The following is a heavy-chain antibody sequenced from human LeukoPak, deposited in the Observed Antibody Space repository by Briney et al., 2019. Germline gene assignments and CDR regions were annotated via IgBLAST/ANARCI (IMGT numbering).Heavy chain of an antibody. CDR2: IRYDGSNK. CDR3: AKDLSRLRRSYRYYFDY. V-gene: IGHV3-30*02. CDR1: GFTFSSYG. J-gene: IGHJ4*02. D-gene: IGHD3-16*02. Sequence: GGSLRLSCAASGFTFSSYGMHWVRQAPGKGLEWVAFIRYDGSNKYYADSVKGRFTSSRDNSKNTLYLQMNSLRAEDTAVYYCAKDLSRLRRSYRYYFDYWGQGTLVTVSS.